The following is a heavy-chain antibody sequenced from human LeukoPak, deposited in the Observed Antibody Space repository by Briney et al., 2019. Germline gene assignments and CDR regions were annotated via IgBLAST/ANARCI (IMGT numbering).Heavy chain of an antibody. D-gene: IGHD3-16*02. CDR3: ARGFSDYIWGSYRPKKTNWFDP. V-gene: IGHV4-34*01. CDR2: INHSGIT. CDR1: GGSFSGYY. J-gene: IGHJ5*02. Sequence: SETLSLTCAVYGGSFSGYYWSWIRQPPGKGLEWIGEINHSGITNYNPSLKSRVTISVDTSKNQFSLKLSSVTAADTAVYYCARGFSDYIWGSYRPKKTNWFDPWGQGTLVTVSS.